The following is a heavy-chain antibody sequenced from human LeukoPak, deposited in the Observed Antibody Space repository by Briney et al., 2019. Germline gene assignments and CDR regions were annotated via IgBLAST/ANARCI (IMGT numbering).Heavy chain of an antibody. V-gene: IGHV3-48*04. CDR1: GFTFSSYS. D-gene: IGHD3-10*01. CDR3: ARDQRSGSGTYRYDF. J-gene: IGHJ4*02. CDR2: IRCTSSTI. Sequence: GWSLRLSCAASGFTFSSYSMNWVRQAPGKGLEWVSYIRCTSSTIYYADSVKGRFTISRDNAKNSLYLQMNSLRVEDTAVYYCARDQRSGSGTYRYDFWGRGTLVTVSS.